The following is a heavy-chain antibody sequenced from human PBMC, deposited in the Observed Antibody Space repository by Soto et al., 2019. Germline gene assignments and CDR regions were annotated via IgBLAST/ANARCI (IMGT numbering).Heavy chain of an antibody. CDR2: IKEDGTER. V-gene: IGHV3-7*03. CDR3: ARSGYDPFDY. D-gene: IGHD5-12*01. Sequence: GGSLRLSCAASGFTFSSYRMSWVRQAPGKGLEWVANIKEDGTERYYVDSVKGRFTIFRDNAKNSLYLQMNSLTAEDTAVYYCARSGYDPFDYWGQGNLVTSPQ. CDR1: GFTFSSYR. J-gene: IGHJ4*02.